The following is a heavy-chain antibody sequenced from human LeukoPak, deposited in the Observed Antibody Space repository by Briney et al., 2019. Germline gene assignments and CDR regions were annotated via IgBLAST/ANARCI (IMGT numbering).Heavy chain of an antibody. Sequence: GGSLRLSCAASGFTFSSYAMHWVRQAPGKGLEWVAVITYDGSNTYYADSVKGRFTISRDNSKNTLYLQMNSLRAEDTAVYYCAKRQLKDIVVVVAATLGAFDIWGQGTMVTVSS. CDR2: ITYDGSNT. CDR1: GFTFSSYA. CDR3: AKRQLKDIVVVVAATLGAFDI. D-gene: IGHD2-15*01. J-gene: IGHJ3*02. V-gene: IGHV3-30*18.